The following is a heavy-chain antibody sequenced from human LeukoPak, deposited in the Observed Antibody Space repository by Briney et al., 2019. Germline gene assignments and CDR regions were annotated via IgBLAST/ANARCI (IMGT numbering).Heavy chain of an antibody. D-gene: IGHD3-3*01. Sequence: PGGSLRLSCAASGFTFSSYEMNWVRQAPGKGLEWVSSISSSSSYIYYADSVKGRFTISRDNAKNSLYLQMNSLRAEDTAVYYCARDLLQYYDFWSGYWRVYNWFDPWGQGTLVTVSS. CDR3: ARDLLQYYDFWSGYWRVYNWFDP. V-gene: IGHV3-21*01. CDR1: GFTFSSYE. J-gene: IGHJ5*02. CDR2: ISSSSSYI.